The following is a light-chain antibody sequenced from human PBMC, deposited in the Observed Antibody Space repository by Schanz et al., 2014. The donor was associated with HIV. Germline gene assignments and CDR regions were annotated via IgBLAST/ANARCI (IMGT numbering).Light chain of an antibody. CDR1: SSNIGSNT. CDR3: ATWDVGLHGRV. J-gene: IGLJ2*01. CDR2: NDD. Sequence: QSVLTQPPSASGTPGQRVTVSCSGGSSNIGSNTVHWYQQLPGTAPKLLIHNDDRRPSGVPERFSASKSGTSASLAISGLQSEDEADYYCATWDVGLHGRVFGGGTKVTVL. V-gene: IGLV1-44*01.